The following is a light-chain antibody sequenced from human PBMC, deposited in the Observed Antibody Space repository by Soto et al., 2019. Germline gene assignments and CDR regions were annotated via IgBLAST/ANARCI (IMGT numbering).Light chain of an antibody. CDR1: SSDVGPYKY. V-gene: IGLV2-14*01. CDR2: EVT. Sequence: QSVLTQPASVSGSPGQSITISCTGTSSDVGPYKYVSWYQQLPGTAPKLMIYEVTNRPSGVSNRFSGSKSGNTASLTISGLQADDEADYYCSSYTSTTTLVFGRGTKLTVL. CDR3: SSYTSTTTLV. J-gene: IGLJ2*01.